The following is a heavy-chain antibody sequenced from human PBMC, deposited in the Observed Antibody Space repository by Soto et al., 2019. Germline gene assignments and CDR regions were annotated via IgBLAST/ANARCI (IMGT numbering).Heavy chain of an antibody. V-gene: IGHV3-23*01. CDR2: ISGSGGST. D-gene: IGHD5-12*01. CDR1: GFTFSSYA. Sequence: VQLLESGGGLVQPGGSLRLSCAASGFTFSSYAMSWVRQAPGKGLEWVSAISGSGGSTYYADSVKGRFTISRDNSKNTLYLQMNSLRAEDTAVYYCAKNIVATIWGYYYYMDVWGKGTTVTVSS. J-gene: IGHJ6*03. CDR3: AKNIVATIWGYYYYMDV.